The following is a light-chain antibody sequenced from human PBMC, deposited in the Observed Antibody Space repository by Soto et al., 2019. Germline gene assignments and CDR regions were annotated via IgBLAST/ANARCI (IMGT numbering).Light chain of an antibody. Sequence: DIQMSQSPSSLSASVGDRVTITCRASQSISTFLNWYQQRPGEAPKLLIYVASNLHTGVPSRFSGSGSGTDFTLTISSLQPEDFATYFCQQTSSVPRTFGQRTKLEI. CDR1: QSISTF. J-gene: IGKJ2*01. CDR3: QQTSSVPRT. V-gene: IGKV1-39*01. CDR2: VAS.